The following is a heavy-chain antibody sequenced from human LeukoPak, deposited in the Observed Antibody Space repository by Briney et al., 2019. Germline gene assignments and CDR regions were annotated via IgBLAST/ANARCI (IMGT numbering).Heavy chain of an antibody. CDR1: GGTFSSYA. D-gene: IGHD1-26*01. Sequence: ASVKVSCKASGGTFSSYAISWVRQAPGQGLEWVGRIDPNRGATIYAQDFQGKITLTRDTSISTAYMELSTLSCDDTAVYYCARDAPSTPDWELDYWGQGALVTVSS. J-gene: IGHJ4*02. V-gene: IGHV1-2*02. CDR3: ARDAPSTPDWELDY. CDR2: IDPNRGAT.